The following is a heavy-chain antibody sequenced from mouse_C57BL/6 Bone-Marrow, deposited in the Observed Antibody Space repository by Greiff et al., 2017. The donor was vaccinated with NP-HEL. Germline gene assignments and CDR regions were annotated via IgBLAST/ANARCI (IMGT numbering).Heavy chain of an antibody. CDR1: GFTFSSYT. D-gene: IGHD2-4*01. CDR2: ISGGGGNT. J-gene: IGHJ3*01. Sequence: EVQVVESGGGLVKPGGSLKLSCAASGFTFSSYTMSWVRQTPEKRLEWVATISGGGGNTYYPDSVKGRFTISRDNAKNTLYLQMSSLRSEDTALYYCARLGGLRRRAWFAYWGQGTLVTVSA. CDR3: ARLGGLRRRAWFAY. V-gene: IGHV5-9*01.